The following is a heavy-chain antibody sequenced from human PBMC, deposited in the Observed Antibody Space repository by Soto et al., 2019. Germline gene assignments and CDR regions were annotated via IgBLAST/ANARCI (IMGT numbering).Heavy chain of an antibody. CDR1: GCTFSSYS. V-gene: IGHV3-21*01. CDR2: ISSSSSYI. D-gene: IGHD3-16*01. CDR3: ARGEGSGSHALGH. Sequence: GGSLRLSCAASGCTFSSYSMNWVRQAPGKGLEWVSSISSSSSYISYADSVSDRFTISRDNSKNTVFLEMNNLRPEDTAVYFCARGEGSGSHALGHWGQGTLVTVSS. J-gene: IGHJ4*02.